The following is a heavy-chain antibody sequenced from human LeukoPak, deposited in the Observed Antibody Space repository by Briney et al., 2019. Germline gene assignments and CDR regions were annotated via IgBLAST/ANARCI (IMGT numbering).Heavy chain of an antibody. J-gene: IGHJ6*03. CDR1: GFTFSSYA. D-gene: IGHD3-16*01. CDR2: IIDSGDIT. V-gene: IGHV3-23*01. CDR3: AKLGGQEVYNYYVGV. Sequence: GRSLRLSCVASGFTFSSYAMSWVRQAPGKGLEWVSGIIDSGDITYYANSVKGRFTISRDNSKNTLYLQMNSLRAEDTAVYYCAKLGGQEVYNYYVGVWGKGTTVAVSS.